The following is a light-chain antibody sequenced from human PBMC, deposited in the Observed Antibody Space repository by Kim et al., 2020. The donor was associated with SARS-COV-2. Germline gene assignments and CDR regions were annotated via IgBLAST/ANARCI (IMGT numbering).Light chain of an antibody. CDR3: NSRDSSGNHLV. CDR2: GKN. Sequence: SSELTQDPAVSVALGQTVRITCQGDSLRSYYASWYQQKPGQAPVLVIYGKNKRPPGIPDRFSGSSSGNTASLTITGAQAEDEADYYCNSRDSSGNHLVFG. CDR1: SLRSYY. J-gene: IGLJ2*01. V-gene: IGLV3-19*01.